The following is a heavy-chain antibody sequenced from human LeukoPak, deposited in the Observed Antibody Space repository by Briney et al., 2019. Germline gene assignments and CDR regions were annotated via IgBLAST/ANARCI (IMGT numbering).Heavy chain of an antibody. V-gene: IGHV3-30*03. D-gene: IGHD6-6*01. CDR1: GFTFSSYG. Sequence: GGSLRLSCAASGFTFSSYGMHWVRQAPGKGLEWVAVISYDGSNKYYADSVKGRFTISRDNSKNTLYLQMNSLRAEDTAVYYCARQIDYSSSFDYWGQGTLVTVSS. CDR2: ISYDGSNK. CDR3: ARQIDYSSSFDY. J-gene: IGHJ4*02.